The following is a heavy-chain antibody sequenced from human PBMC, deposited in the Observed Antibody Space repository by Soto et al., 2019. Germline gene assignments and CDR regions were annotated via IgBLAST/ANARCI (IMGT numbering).Heavy chain of an antibody. CDR1: GGSFGPNY. CDR3: ARLVYDSSGYRPG. D-gene: IGHD3-22*01. J-gene: IGHJ4*02. Sequence: PAETLCLTCTGSGGSFGPNYWSWIRQPPGKGLGWVGYIYYGGSTSYNPSLKRRVTISLEPSKRQCSLRLSSVTAADTAVYYCARLVYDSSGYRPGWGQGTLVTVSS. CDR2: IYYGGST. V-gene: IGHV4-59*08.